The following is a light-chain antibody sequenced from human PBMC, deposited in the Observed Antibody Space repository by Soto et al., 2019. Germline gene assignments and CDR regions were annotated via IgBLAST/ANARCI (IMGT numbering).Light chain of an antibody. CDR3: QQRKNWQVT. V-gene: IGKV3-11*01. J-gene: IGKJ1*01. CDR1: QSVNSR. Sequence: EIVMTQSPATLSVSPGERATLSCRASQSVNSRLAWYQQKPGQAPRLLIYDASNRATGIPARFSGSGSGTDFTLTISSLEPEDFAVYYCQQRKNWQVTFGQGTKVDIK. CDR2: DAS.